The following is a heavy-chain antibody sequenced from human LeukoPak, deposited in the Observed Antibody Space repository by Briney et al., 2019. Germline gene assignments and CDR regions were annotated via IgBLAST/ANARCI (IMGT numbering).Heavy chain of an antibody. D-gene: IGHD2-15*01. CDR3: AKGGYTTCFDP. J-gene: IGHJ5*02. V-gene: IGHV3-23*01. Sequence: PGGSLRLSCAASGLTFSGYSMSWVRQAPGKGLEWVSNIRSNGRDTYYTDSVKGRFTISRDNSKNTLYLEMNSLRAGDTAVYYCAKGGYTTCFDPWGQGTLVTVSS. CDR1: GLTFSGYS. CDR2: IRSNGRDT.